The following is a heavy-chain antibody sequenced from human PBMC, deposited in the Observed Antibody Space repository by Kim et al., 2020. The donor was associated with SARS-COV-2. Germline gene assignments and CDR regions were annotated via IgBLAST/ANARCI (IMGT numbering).Heavy chain of an antibody. D-gene: IGHD2-8*02. J-gene: IGHJ6*02. V-gene: IGHV5-51*01. Sequence: DTRYSPSFQGQVTISADKSISTAYLQWSSLKASDTAMYYCARLTGNGMDVWGQGTTVTVSS. CDR3: ARLTGNGMDV. CDR2: DT.